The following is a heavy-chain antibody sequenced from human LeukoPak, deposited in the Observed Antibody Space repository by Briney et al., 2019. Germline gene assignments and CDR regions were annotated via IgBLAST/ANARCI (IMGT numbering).Heavy chain of an antibody. D-gene: IGHD4-17*01. Sequence: GGSLRLSCAASGFTFSNYGMHWVRQAPGKGLEWVAVIWYDGGNKYYADSVKGRFTISRDNSKNTLYLQMNSLRAEDTAVYYCATIPGDYGAFDIWGQGTMVTVSS. CDR2: IWYDGGNK. CDR3: ATIPGDYGAFDI. J-gene: IGHJ3*02. V-gene: IGHV3-33*01. CDR1: GFTFSNYG.